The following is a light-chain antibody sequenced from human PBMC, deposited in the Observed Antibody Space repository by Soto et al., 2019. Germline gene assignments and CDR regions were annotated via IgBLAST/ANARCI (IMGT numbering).Light chain of an antibody. CDR1: QSVSSK. V-gene: IGKV3D-15*01. J-gene: IGKJ5*01. CDR3: QQYNNWPPIT. CDR2: GAS. Sequence: VMTQSPATLSVSVGERAALSCIFSQSVSSKLAWYQQKPGQAPRLLIYGASTRATGIPARFSGSGSGTEFTLSISSLQSEDFAVYYCQQYNNWPPITFGQGRRREFK.